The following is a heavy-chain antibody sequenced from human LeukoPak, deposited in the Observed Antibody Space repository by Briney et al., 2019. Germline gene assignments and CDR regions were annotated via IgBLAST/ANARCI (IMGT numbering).Heavy chain of an antibody. CDR3: ARLIVEMATISLIDY. J-gene: IGHJ4*02. D-gene: IGHD5-24*01. CDR1: GYSFTSYW. V-gene: IGHV5-51*01. CDR2: IYPGDSDT. Sequence: GESLKISCKGSGYSFTSYWIGWVRQMPGKGLEWMGIIYPGDSDTRYSPSFQGQVTISADKSISTAYLQWSSLKASDTAMYYWARLIVEMATISLIDYWGQGTLVTVSS.